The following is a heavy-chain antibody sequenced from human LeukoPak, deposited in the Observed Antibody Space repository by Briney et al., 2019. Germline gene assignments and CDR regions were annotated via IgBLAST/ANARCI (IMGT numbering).Heavy chain of an antibody. CDR1: GFTVSSYA. Sequence: GGSLRLSCAASGFTVSSYAMHWVRQPIGKGLEWVSALGIAGDTFYPGSVKGRFTISRGNAKNSLYLQMNSLRAGDTAMYYCARQKQSHGNFDYWGQGTLVTVSS. D-gene: IGHD1-26*01. J-gene: IGHJ4*02. V-gene: IGHV3-13*01. CDR2: LGIAGDT. CDR3: ARQKQSHGNFDY.